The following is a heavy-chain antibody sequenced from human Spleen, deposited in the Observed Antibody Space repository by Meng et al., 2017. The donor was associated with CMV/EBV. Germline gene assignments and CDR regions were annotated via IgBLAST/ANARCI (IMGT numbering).Heavy chain of an antibody. V-gene: IGHV3-7*01. D-gene: IGHD2-2*01. J-gene: IGHJ6*02. Sequence: GGSLRLSCVASGFSLSSSWMTWVRQAPGKGLEWVANINGDGSEKHYVDSMKGRFTISRDNAKNSLFLQMNSLRGEDTAVYYCVTDKYCSSTRGCLDVWGQGTTVTVSS. CDR1: GFSLSSSW. CDR3: VTDKYCSSTRGCLDV. CDR2: INGDGSEK.